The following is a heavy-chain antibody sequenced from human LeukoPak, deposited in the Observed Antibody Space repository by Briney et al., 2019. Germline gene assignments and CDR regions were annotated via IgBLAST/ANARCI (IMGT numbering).Heavy chain of an antibody. V-gene: IGHV1-2*02. CDR2: INPNSGGT. Sequence: ASVTVSCKASGYTFTGYYMHWVRQAPGQGLEWMGWINPNSGGTNYAQKFQGRVTMTRDTSISTAYMELNRLRSDDTAVYYCARNDYGSGMGYWGQGTLVTVSS. J-gene: IGHJ4*02. CDR1: GYTFTGYY. D-gene: IGHD3-10*01. CDR3: ARNDYGSGMGY.